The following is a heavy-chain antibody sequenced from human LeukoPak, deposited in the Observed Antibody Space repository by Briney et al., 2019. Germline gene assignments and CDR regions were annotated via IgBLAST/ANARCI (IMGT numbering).Heavy chain of an antibody. V-gene: IGHV1-69*13. D-gene: IGHD5-18*01. J-gene: IGHJ3*02. Sequence: GASVKVSCKASGGTFSSYAISWVRQAPGQGLEWMGGIIPIFGTANYAQKFQGRVTITADESTSAAYMELSSLRSEDTAVYYCARTDTVDAFDIWGQGTMVTVSS. CDR2: IIPIFGTA. CDR1: GGTFSSYA. CDR3: ARTDTVDAFDI.